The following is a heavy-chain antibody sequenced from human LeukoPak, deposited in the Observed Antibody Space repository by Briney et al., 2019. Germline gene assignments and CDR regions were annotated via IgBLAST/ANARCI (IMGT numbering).Heavy chain of an antibody. J-gene: IGHJ3*02. CDR1: GYTFTVYY. CDR3: ARNGEPHYGSGSYSAFNI. D-gene: IGHD3-10*01. V-gene: IGHV1-8*03. Sequence: ASVKVSCKSSGYTFTVYYMHWVRQAPGQGLEWMGWINPNSGNTGYAQKFQGRVTITRNTSISTAYMELSSLRSEDTAVYYCARNGEPHYGSGSYSAFNIWGQGTMVTVSS. CDR2: INPNSGNT.